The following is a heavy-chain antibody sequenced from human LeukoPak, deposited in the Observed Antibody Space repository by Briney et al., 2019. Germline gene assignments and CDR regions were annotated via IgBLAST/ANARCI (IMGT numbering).Heavy chain of an antibody. CDR1: GYTFTGYL. J-gene: IGHJ5*02. V-gene: IGHV1-2*02. CDR2: INPNSGVT. CDR3: ARDRVLPTNNWFDP. Sequence: ASVKVSCKASGYTFTGYLIHWVRQAPGQGLEWMGWINPNSGVTNYAQKFQGRVTMTRDTSLSAAYVELSSLKSDDTALYYCARDRVLPTNNWFDPWGQGTLVTVSS.